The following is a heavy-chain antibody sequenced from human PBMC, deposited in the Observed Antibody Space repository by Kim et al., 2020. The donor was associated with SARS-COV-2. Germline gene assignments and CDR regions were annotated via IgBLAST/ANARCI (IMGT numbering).Heavy chain of an antibody. CDR2: ISSSSYI. J-gene: IGHJ6*02. V-gene: IGHV3-21*01. CDR1: GFTFSSYS. CDR3: ARDQGYGLDYYYGMDV. Sequence: GGSLRLSCAASGFTFSSYSMNWVRQAPGKGLEWVSSISSSSYIYYADSVKGRLTISSDNAKNSLYLQMNSLRAEDTAVYYCARDQGYGLDYYYGMDVWG. D-gene: IGHD5-18*01.